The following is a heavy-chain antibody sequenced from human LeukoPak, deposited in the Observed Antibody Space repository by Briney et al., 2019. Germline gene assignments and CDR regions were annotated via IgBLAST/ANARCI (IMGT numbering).Heavy chain of an antibody. Sequence: GGSLRLSCAASGFTFSSYSMNWVRQAPGKGLEWVSSISSSSSYIYCADSVKGRFTISRDNAKNSLYLQMNSLRAEDTAVYYCARENYYDSSGDLDYWGQGTLVTVSS. CDR1: GFTFSSYS. J-gene: IGHJ4*02. CDR2: ISSSSSYI. D-gene: IGHD3-22*01. CDR3: ARENYYDSSGDLDY. V-gene: IGHV3-21*01.